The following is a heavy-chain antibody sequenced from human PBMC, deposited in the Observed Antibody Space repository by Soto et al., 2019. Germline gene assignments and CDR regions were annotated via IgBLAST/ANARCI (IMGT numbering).Heavy chain of an antibody. J-gene: IGHJ6*03. Sequence: EVQLAESGGDLVQPGGSLRLSCAASGFTFSDHYMDWVRQAPGKGLEWVGRIRNKAKSYSTEYAASVKGRFTSSRDDSQNSLYLQMTSLKTEDTAVYYCARGTSSYSYYYLDVWCKGTTVNVSS. D-gene: IGHD2-2*01. CDR3: ARGTSSYSYYYLDV. V-gene: IGHV3-72*01. CDR1: GFTFSDHY. CDR2: IRNKAKSYST.